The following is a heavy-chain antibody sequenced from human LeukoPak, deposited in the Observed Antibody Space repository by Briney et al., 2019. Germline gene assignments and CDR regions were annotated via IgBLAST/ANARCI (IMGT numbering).Heavy chain of an antibody. Sequence: PGGSLRLSCAASGFTFSSYAMHWVRQAPGKGLEYVSAISSNGGSTYYANSVKGRFTISRDNSKNTLYLQMGSLRAEDMAVYYCARGTPPYNWNGIDYMDVWGKGTTVTVSS. V-gene: IGHV3-64*01. CDR3: ARGTPPYNWNGIDYMDV. CDR1: GFTFSSYA. J-gene: IGHJ6*03. CDR2: ISSNGGST. D-gene: IGHD1-20*01.